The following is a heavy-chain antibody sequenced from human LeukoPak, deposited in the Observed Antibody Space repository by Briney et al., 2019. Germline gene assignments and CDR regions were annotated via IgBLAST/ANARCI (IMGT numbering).Heavy chain of an antibody. J-gene: IGHJ6*03. CDR3: ARTQDVTYYYYYMDV. V-gene: IGHV1-18*01. CDR2: ISGYNGNT. D-gene: IGHD2-21*02. Sequence: ASVKVSCKASGYTFTSYGISWVRQAPGQGLEWMGWISGYNGNTNYAQKFQGRVTMTRDTSTSTAYMELRSLRSDDTAVYYCARTQDVTYYYYYMDVWGKGTTLTVSS. CDR1: GYTFTSYG.